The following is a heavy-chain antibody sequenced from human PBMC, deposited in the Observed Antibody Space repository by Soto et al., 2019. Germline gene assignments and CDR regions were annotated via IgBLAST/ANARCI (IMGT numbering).Heavy chain of an antibody. D-gene: IGHD6-19*01. J-gene: IGHJ4*02. CDR2: ISGSDGST. CDR1: GFTFSSYA. CDR3: AKEYSSGWYYFDY. Sequence: EVQLLESGGGLVQPGGSLRLSCAASGFTFSSYAMSWVRQAPEKGLEWVSTISGSDGSTYYADSVKGRFTISRDNSKNTLYLQMNSLRAEDTAVYYCAKEYSSGWYYFDYWGQGTLVTVSS. V-gene: IGHV3-23*01.